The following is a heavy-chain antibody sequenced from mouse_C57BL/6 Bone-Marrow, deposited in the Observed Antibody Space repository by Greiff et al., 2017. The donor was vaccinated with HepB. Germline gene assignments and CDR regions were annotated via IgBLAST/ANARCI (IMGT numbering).Heavy chain of an antibody. J-gene: IGHJ3*01. Sequence: QVQLKQPGAELVKPGASVKMSCKASGYTFTSYWITWVKQRPGQGLEWIGDIYPGSGSTNYNETFKSKATLTVDTSSSTAYMQLSSLTSEDSAVDYCASDTTVVDPPWFAYWGQVTLVTVSA. CDR2: IYPGSGST. V-gene: IGHV1-55*01. CDR1: GYTFTSYW. CDR3: ASDTTVVDPPWFAY. D-gene: IGHD1-1*01.